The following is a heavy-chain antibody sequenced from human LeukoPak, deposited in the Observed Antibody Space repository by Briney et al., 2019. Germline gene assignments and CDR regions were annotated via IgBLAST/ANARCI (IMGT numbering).Heavy chain of an antibody. J-gene: IGHJ6*03. CDR3: ARDYGGNGGMDV. V-gene: IGHV4-31*03. CDR2: IYYSGST. Sequence: SQTLSLTCTVSGGSIRSGGYYWRWVRQHPGKGLEWIGYIYYSGSTYYNPSLKSRVTISVDTPKNQFSLKLSSVTAADTAVYYCARDYGGNGGMDVWGKGTTVTVSS. D-gene: IGHD4-23*01. CDR1: GGSIRSGGYY.